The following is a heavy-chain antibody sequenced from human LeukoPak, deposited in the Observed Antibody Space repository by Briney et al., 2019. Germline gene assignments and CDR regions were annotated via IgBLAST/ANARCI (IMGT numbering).Heavy chain of an antibody. CDR2: IIPALNIT. CDR1: GGTFSSSA. D-gene: IGHD5-18*01. J-gene: IGHJ6*02. Sequence: ASVKVSCKTSGGTFSSSAITWVRQAPGQGLEWMGRIIPALNITSYAQKFQGRVTITAYTSTSTAYMELSSLRSEETAVYYCARDQGLTAPPPYGLDVWGQGTTVTVSS. V-gene: IGHV1-69*04. CDR3: ARDQGLTAPPPYGLDV.